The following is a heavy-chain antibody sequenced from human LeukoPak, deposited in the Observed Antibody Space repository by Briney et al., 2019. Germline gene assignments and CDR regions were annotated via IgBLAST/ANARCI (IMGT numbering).Heavy chain of an antibody. D-gene: IGHD3-22*01. CDR1: GGSISSSSYY. V-gene: IGHV4-39*01. Sequence: SETLSLTCTVSGGSISSSSYYWGWIRRPPGKGLEWIGSIYYSGSTYYNPSLKSRVTISVDTSKNQFSLKLSSVTAADTAVYYCASPEGAYYYDSSGYYFPFDIWGQGTMVTVSS. CDR3: ASPEGAYYYDSSGYYFPFDI. CDR2: IYYSGST. J-gene: IGHJ3*02.